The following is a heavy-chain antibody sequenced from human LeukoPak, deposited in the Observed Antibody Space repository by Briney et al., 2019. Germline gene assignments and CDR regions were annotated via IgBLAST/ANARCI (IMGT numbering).Heavy chain of an antibody. V-gene: IGHV4-59*01. J-gene: IGHJ4*02. CDR1: GGSISSYY. D-gene: IGHD2-15*01. Sequence: SETLSLTCTVSGGSISSYYWSWIRQPPGKGLEWIGYIYYSGSTNYNPSLKSRVTISVDTSKNQFSLKLSSVTAADTAVYYCASLEMNCSGGSCYAYYFDYWGQGTLVTVSS. CDR2: IYYSGST. CDR3: ASLEMNCSGGSCYAYYFDY.